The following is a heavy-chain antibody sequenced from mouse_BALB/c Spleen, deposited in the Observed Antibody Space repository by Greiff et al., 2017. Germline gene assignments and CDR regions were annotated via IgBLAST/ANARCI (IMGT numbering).Heavy chain of an antibody. J-gene: IGHJ4*01. CDR2: ISTYYGNT. D-gene: IGHD1-2*01. CDR1: GYTFTDYA. V-gene: IGHV1-67*01. Sequence: LVESGPELVRPGVSVKISCKGSGYTFTDYAMHWVKQSHAKSLEWIGVISTYYGNTNYNQKFKGKATMTVDKSSSTAYMELARLTSEDSAIYYCARSIITTAYYAMDYWGQGTSVTVSS. CDR3: ARSIITTAYYAMDY.